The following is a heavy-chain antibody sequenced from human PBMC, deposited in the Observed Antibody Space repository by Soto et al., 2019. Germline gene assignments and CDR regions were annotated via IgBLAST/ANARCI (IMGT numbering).Heavy chain of an antibody. CDR2: IYWNDDK. Sequence: SGPTLVNPTQTLTLTCIFSGFSLRTSGVGVGWIRQPPGKALEWLGFIYWNDDKRYSSSLKSRLTITKDTSKNQVVLTMTNMDPVDTATYYCAKSGSSGWYGWFNPRGQGTLVTVSS. J-gene: IGHJ5*02. CDR3: AKSGSSGWYGWFNP. D-gene: IGHD6-19*01. V-gene: IGHV2-5*01. CDR1: GFSLRTSGVG.